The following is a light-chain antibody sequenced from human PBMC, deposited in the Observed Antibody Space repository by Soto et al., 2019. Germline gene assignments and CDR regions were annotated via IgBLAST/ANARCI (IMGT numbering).Light chain of an antibody. CDR1: SSDVGGYNY. J-gene: IGLJ2*01. CDR3: SSYAGSKNVV. CDR2: EVT. Sequence: QSALTQPPSASGSPGQSVTISCTGTSSDVGGYNYVSWYQQHPGKAPKFLIYEVTERPSGVPDRFSGSKSGNTASLTVSGLQAEDEADYYCSSYAGSKNVVFGGGTKVTVL. V-gene: IGLV2-8*01.